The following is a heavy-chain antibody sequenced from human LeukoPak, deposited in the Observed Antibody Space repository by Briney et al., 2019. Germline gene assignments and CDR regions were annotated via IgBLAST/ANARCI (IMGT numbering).Heavy chain of an antibody. CDR1: GFFFNSFW. D-gene: IGHD5-24*01. CDR2: IKYDDSEK. Sequence: GGSLRLSCATSGFFFNSFWITWVRQAPGKGLEWVANIKYDDSEKYLVESVKGRFTISRDNARNSLFLQMDSLRVEDTAVYYCVRGRDGSFWGRGTQVTVSS. V-gene: IGHV3-7*01. J-gene: IGHJ4*02. CDR3: VRGRDGSF.